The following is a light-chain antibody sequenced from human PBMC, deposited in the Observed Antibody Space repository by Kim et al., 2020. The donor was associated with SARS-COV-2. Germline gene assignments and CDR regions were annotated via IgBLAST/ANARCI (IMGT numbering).Light chain of an antibody. CDR2: DLS. CDR3: SSYTSSRTPV. J-gene: IGLJ2*01. CDR1: SSDVGGSNS. Sequence: QSALTQPASVSGSPGQSVTISCTGTSSDVGGSNSVYWYQQHPGTAPKLLIYDLSNRPSGVSNRFSGSKSGNTASLTISGLQAEDEADYYCSSYTSSRTPVFGGGTQLTVL. V-gene: IGLV2-14*03.